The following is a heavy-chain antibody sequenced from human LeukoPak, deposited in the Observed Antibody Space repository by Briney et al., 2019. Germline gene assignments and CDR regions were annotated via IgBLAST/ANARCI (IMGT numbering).Heavy chain of an antibody. J-gene: IGHJ6*02. V-gene: IGHV3-30*03. CDR2: ISYDGSNK. CDR3: VRNNAMDV. CDR1: GFTFSSYG. D-gene: IGHD2-8*01. Sequence: PGGSLRLSCAASGFTFSSYGMHWVRQAPGKGLEWVAVISYDGSNKYYADSVKGRFTISRDNSKNTLYLQMNSLRAEDTALYYCVRNNAMDVWGQGTTVIVSS.